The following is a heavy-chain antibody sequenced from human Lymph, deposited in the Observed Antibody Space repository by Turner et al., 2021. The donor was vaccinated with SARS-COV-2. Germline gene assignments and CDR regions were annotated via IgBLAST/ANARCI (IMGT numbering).Heavy chain of an antibody. J-gene: IGHJ4*02. Sequence: QVQLVESGGGVVEPGRSVRLSCAASGFTFSSYAMYWVRQAPGKGLEWVAVISYDGSNKYYADSVKGRFTISRDNSKNTLYLQMNSLRAEDTAVYYCARGDYYGSGSYPGKTFDCWGQGTLVTVSS. D-gene: IGHD3-10*01. V-gene: IGHV3-30-3*01. CDR2: ISYDGSNK. CDR1: GFTFSSYA. CDR3: ARGDYYGSGSYPGKTFDC.